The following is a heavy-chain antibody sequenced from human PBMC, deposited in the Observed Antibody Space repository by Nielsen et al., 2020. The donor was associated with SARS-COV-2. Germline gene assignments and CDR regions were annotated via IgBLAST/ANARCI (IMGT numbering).Heavy chain of an antibody. Sequence: SETLSLTCAVSGASMSTGGYAWSWVRQPPGQGREWIGYVYHTGNTYVTPSLKSRVSLSVDTSKNHFSLKLTSLTAADTAVYYCGRDCTSTACSNYGLDVWGQGTTVTVSS. D-gene: IGHD2-2*01. CDR3: GRDCTSTACSNYGLDV. CDR2: VYHTGNT. V-gene: IGHV4-30-2*01. J-gene: IGHJ6*02. CDR1: GASMSTGGYA.